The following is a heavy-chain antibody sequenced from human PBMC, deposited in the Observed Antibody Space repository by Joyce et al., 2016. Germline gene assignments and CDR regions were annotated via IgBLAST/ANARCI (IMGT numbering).Heavy chain of an antibody. CDR3: ARDISGDPGWFDP. D-gene: IGHD4-17*01. J-gene: IGHJ5*02. Sequence: QVQLQESGTGLVKPSETLSLTCTVSGGSMGNYHWSWIRQPAGKGLEWIGRIYTSGITTYYPSLVGRVAVSIDTSKNQFSLRLISVTAADTAVYYCARDISGDPGWFDPWGQGTLVTVSS. CDR2: IYTSGIT. V-gene: IGHV4-4*07. CDR1: GGSMGNYH.